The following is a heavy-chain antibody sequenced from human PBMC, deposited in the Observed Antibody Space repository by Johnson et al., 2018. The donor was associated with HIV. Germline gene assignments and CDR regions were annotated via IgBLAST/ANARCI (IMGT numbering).Heavy chain of an antibody. V-gene: IGHV3-30-3*02. J-gene: IGHJ3*01. Sequence: LVESGGGLVKPGGSLRLSCAVSGFTFSTYGLHWVRQAPGRGLEWVAVMSYDGSNEYYADSVKGRLTISRDNSKNTLYLQMNSLRTEDTAVYYCAKLIEYHEDGWDAFDLWGQGTMVTVSS. CDR1: GFTFSTYG. CDR3: AKLIEYHEDGWDAFDL. CDR2: MSYDGSNE. D-gene: IGHD2-2*01.